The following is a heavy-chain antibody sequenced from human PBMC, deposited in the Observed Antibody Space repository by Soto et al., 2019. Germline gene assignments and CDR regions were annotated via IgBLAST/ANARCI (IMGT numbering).Heavy chain of an antibody. Sequence: GESLKISCKGSGYSFTSYWISWVRLMPGKGLEWMGRIDPSDSYTNYSPSFQGHVTISADKSISTAYLQWSSLKASDTAMYYCARQGAVDTPMVTGVDHWGQGTLVTVSS. CDR1: GYSFTSYW. CDR3: ARQGAVDTPMVTGVDH. CDR2: IDPSDSYT. J-gene: IGHJ4*02. V-gene: IGHV5-10-1*01. D-gene: IGHD5-18*01.